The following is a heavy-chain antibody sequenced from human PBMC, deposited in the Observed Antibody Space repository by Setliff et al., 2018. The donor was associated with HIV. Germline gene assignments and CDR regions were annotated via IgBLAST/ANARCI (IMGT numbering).Heavy chain of an antibody. CDR1: GEPFNGFY. J-gene: IGHJ4*02. CDR2: VNPTGRP. CDR3: ATTGQGRAYFDF. V-gene: IGHV4-34*01. D-gene: IGHD2-21*01. Sequence: LSLTCTVSGEPFNGFYWTWIRQPPGKGLEWIGDVNPTGRPNYSPSLKSRVTMSLGTSKNQFSLNLKSVTAADTALYYCATTGQGRAYFDFWGQGSLVTVSS.